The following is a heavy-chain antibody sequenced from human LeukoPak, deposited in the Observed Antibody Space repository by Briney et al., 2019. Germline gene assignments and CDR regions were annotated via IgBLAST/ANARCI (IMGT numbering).Heavy chain of an antibody. CDR3: ARDKYYYDSSGYQEFDY. J-gene: IGHJ4*02. D-gene: IGHD3-22*01. V-gene: IGHV3-21*01. CDR1: GFTFSSYS. CDR2: ISSSSSYI. Sequence: GGSLRLSCAASGFTFSSYSMNWVRQAPGKGLEWVSSISSSSSYIYYADSVKGRFTISRDNAKNSLYLQMNSLRAEDTAVYYCARDKYYYDSSGYQEFDYWGQGTLVTVSS.